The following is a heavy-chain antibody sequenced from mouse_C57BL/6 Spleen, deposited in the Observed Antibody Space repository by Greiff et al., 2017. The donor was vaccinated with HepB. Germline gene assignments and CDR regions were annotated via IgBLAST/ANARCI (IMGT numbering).Heavy chain of an antibody. CDR3: TREILYYDDGWYFDF. CDR1: GFTFSSYA. J-gene: IGHJ1*03. D-gene: IGHD2-4*01. Sequence: EVKLVESGDGLVKPGGSLKLSCAASGFTFSSYAMSWVRQTPEKRLEWVANISSGGDYIYYADTVKGRFTISRDNARNTLYLQMSSLKSEDTAMYYCTREILYYDDGWYFDFWGTGTTVTVSS. CDR2: ISSGGDYI. V-gene: IGHV5-9-1*02.